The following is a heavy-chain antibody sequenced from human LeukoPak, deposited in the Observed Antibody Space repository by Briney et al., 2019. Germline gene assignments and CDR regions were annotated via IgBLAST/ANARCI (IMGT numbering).Heavy chain of an antibody. CDR2: ITDDEDT. D-gene: IGHD1-1*01. J-gene: IGHJ4*02. CDR3: AKVDYWSPENYFDS. CDR1: GFPFRSYA. V-gene: IGHV3-23*01. Sequence: GGSLRLSCVASGFPFRSYAMTWVRQTPGKGLESVSVITDDEDTYYADSVKGRFTISRDNSQNTVFLQMNSLRVEDTAVYYCAKVDYWSPENYFDSWGQGTLVTVSS.